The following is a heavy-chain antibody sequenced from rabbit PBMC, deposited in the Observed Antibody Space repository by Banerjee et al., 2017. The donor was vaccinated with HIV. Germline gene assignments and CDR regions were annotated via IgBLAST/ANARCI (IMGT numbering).Heavy chain of an antibody. J-gene: IGHJ4*01. CDR2: IYTGSGST. CDR1: GFSFSSGYD. Sequence: QQLVESGGGLVKPGASLTLTCKASGFSFSSGYDMSWVRQAPGKGLEWIACIYTGSGSTYDASWAKGRFTTSKTSSAPVTQQMTSMTDADTATYFCARAYIGWDGYGHGVFNLWGPGALVTVS. CDR3: ARAYIGWDGYGHGVFNL. D-gene: IGHD6-1*01. V-gene: IGHV1S40*01.